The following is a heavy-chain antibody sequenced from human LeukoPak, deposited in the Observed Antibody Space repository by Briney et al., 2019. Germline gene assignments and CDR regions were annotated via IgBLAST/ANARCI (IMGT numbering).Heavy chain of an antibody. D-gene: IGHD6-13*01. Sequence: PSETLSLTCTVSGGSISSGGYSWNWIRQPPGKGLEWIGEINHSGSTNYNPSLENRVTISLDTSKNQFSLKVTSVTTADTAVYYCARGVYSSNWYFPLWGQGTLVTVSS. CDR1: GGSISSGGYS. J-gene: IGHJ4*02. CDR2: INHSGST. CDR3: ARGVYSSNWYFPL. V-gene: IGHV4-39*07.